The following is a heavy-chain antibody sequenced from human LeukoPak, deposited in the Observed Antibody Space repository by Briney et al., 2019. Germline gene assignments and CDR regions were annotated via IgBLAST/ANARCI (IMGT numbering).Heavy chain of an antibody. Sequence: PSETPSLTCTVSDSSISSNYYWGWIRQPPGKGLEWIGSIYHSGSTYYNPSLKSRVTISVDTSKNHFSLKLTSMTAADTAVYYCDVGILRGPDYWGQGTLVTVSS. CDR1: DSSISSNYY. D-gene: IGHD1-26*01. V-gene: IGHV4-38-2*02. J-gene: IGHJ4*02. CDR3: DVGILRGPDY. CDR2: IYHSGST.